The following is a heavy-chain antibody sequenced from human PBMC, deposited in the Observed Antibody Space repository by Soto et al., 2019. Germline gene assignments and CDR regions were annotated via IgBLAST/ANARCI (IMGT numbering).Heavy chain of an antibody. J-gene: IGHJ6*02. V-gene: IGHV1-69*13. CDR3: ARPRYCSGGSCYSIDYYYGMDV. CDR1: GGTFSSYA. CDR2: IIPIFGTA. D-gene: IGHD2-15*01. Sequence: SVKVSCKASGGTFSSYAISWVRQAPGQGLEWMGGIIPIFGTANYAQKFQGRVTITADEPTSTAYMELSSLRSEDTAVYYCARPRYCSGGSCYSIDYYYGMDVWGQGTTVTVSS.